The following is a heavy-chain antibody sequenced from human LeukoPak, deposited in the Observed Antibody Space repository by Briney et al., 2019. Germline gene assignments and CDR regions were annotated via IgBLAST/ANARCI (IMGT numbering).Heavy chain of an antibody. J-gene: IGHJ3*02. V-gene: IGHV3-21*01. CDR3: ASHTGYSSGWYDGAFDI. CDR2: ISSSSSYI. D-gene: IGHD6-19*01. Sequence: GGSLRLSCAASGFTFSSYSMNWVRQAPGKGLEWVSSISSSSSYIYYADSVKGRFTISRDNAKNSLYLQMNSLRAEDTAVYYCASHTGYSSGWYDGAFDIWGQGTMVTVSS. CDR1: GFTFSSYS.